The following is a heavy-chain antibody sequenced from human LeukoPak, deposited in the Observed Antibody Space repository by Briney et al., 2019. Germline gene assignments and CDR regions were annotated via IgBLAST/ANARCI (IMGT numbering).Heavy chain of an antibody. CDR1: GYIFTGHY. V-gene: IGHV1-2*02. CDR3: AKGFDAADYYWGQGGFDF. D-gene: IGHD3-16*01. J-gene: IGHJ3*01. CDR2: INPNSGDT. Sequence: ASVKVSCKTSGYIFTGHYLHWVRQAPGQGLEWMGWINPNSGDTNYAQKFQGKISMTADTSTSTAYMGLRRLRSDDTAVYYFAKGFDAADYYWGQGGFDFWGQGTKVIVSS.